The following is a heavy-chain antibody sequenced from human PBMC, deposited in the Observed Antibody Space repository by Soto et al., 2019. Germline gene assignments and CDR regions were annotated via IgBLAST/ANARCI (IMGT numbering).Heavy chain of an antibody. D-gene: IGHD2-8*01. CDR3: ARGGRSLMVYAIMAYYGMDV. Sequence: QVQLVQSGAEVKKPGASVKVSCKASGYTFTGYYMHWVRQAPGQGLEWMGWINPNSGGTNYAQKCQGWVTMTRDTSISTAYMELSRLRSDDTAVYYCARGGRSLMVYAIMAYYGMDVWGQGTTVTVSS. CDR2: INPNSGGT. J-gene: IGHJ6*02. V-gene: IGHV1-2*04. CDR1: GYTFTGYY.